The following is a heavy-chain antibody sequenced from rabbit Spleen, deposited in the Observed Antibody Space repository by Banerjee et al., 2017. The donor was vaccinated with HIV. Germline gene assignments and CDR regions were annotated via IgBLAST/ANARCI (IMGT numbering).Heavy chain of an antibody. CDR1: GFSFSDRDV. CDR2: INTATGKA. J-gene: IGHJ4*01. Sequence: QEQLEESGGGLVKPEGSLTLTCKASGFSFSDRDVMCWVRQAPGKGLEWIACINTATGKAVYASWAKGRFTISKTSSTTVTLQMTSLTAADTATYFCARDAGSGDYIDVYFDLWGPGTLVTVS. V-gene: IGHV1S45*01. D-gene: IGHD8-1*01. CDR3: ARDAGSGDYIDVYFDL.